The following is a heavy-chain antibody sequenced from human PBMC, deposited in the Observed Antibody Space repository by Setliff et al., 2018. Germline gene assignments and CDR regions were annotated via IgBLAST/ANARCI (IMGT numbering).Heavy chain of an antibody. D-gene: IGHD6-13*01. CDR1: ADSMNNNF. V-gene: IGHV4-4*08. CDR2: IYPDGTT. CDR3: ARGINSVSWTPKY. J-gene: IGHJ4*02. Sequence: PSETLSLTCIVSADSMNNNFWTWIRRPPGKGLEWIGYIYPDGTTNYNPSLKSRMTMSLDMSKNQFSLTLRSVTAADTAMYYCARGINSVSWTPKYWGRGTLVTVSS.